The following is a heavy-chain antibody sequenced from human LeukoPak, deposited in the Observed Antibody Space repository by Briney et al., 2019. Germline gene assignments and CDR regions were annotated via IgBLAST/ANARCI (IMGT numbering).Heavy chain of an antibody. CDR2: IYYSGST. CDR1: GGSISSGDYY. Sequence: SETLSLTCTVSGGSISSGDYYWNWIRQPPGKGLEWIGYIYYSGSTYYNPSLKSRVTISVDTSKNQFSLGLSSVTAADTAVYYCARRIEGSGFDWGQGTLVTVSS. V-gene: IGHV4-30-4*01. CDR3: ARRIEGSGFD. D-gene: IGHD3-10*01. J-gene: IGHJ4*02.